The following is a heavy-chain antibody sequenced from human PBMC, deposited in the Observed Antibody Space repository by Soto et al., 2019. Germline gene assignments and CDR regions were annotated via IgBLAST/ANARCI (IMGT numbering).Heavy chain of an antibody. CDR2: ISYDGSNK. Sequence: GGSLRLSCAASGFTFSSYGMHWVRQAPGKGLEWVAVISYDGSNKYYADSVKGRFTISRDNSKNTLYLQMNSLRAEDTAVYYCAKDRYYYDSSGPLDYWGQGTLVTVSS. J-gene: IGHJ4*02. V-gene: IGHV3-30*18. CDR1: GFTFSSYG. D-gene: IGHD3-22*01. CDR3: AKDRYYYDSSGPLDY.